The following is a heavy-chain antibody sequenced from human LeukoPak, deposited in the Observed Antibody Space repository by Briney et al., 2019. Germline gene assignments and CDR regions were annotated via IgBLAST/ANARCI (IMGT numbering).Heavy chain of an antibody. V-gene: IGHV1-46*01. J-gene: IGHJ6*03. Sequence: ASVKVSCKASGYTFTSYYMHWVRQAPGQGLEWMGIINPSVGSTSYAQKFQGRVTMTRDMSTSTVYMELSSLRSEDTAVYYCARDLTTYYYGSGSYRYYYYYMDVWGKGTTVTVSS. D-gene: IGHD3-10*01. CDR3: ARDLTTYYYGSGSYRYYYYYMDV. CDR1: GYTFTSYY. CDR2: INPSVGST.